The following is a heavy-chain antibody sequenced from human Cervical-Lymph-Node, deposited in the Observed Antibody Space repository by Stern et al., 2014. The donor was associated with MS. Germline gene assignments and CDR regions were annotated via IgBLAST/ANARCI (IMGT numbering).Heavy chain of an antibody. J-gene: IGHJ5*02. V-gene: IGHV1-46*01. Sequence: VQLVESGAEVKKPGASVNVSCEASGYTLTSYYIHWVRQAPGQGLEWMGIISPSDGMTSSAQKSQGRVTMTRDTSTSTVYLEMNGLRSEDTALYYCARGTRVVVVPGAPGACFDPWGQGTLVTVSS. CDR2: ISPSDGMT. CDR1: GYTLTSYY. CDR3: ARGTRVVVVPGAPGACFDP. D-gene: IGHD2-2*01.